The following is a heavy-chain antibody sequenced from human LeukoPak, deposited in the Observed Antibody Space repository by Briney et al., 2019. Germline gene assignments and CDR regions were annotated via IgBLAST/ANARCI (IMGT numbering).Heavy chain of an antibody. J-gene: IGHJ3*02. V-gene: IGHV1-69*05. CDR1: GGTFSSYA. CDR2: IIPIFGTA. D-gene: IGHD4-17*01. Sequence: SVKVSCKASGGTFSSYAISWVRQAPGQGLEWMGGIIPIFGTANYAQKLQGRVTITTDESTSTAYMELSSLRSEDTAVYYCARDVPLTVTLRPKGGAFDIWGQGTMVTVSS. CDR3: ARDVPLTVTLRPKGGAFDI.